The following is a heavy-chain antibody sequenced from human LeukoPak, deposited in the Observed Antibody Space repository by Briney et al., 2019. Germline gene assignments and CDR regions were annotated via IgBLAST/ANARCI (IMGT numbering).Heavy chain of an antibody. CDR3: ARRHDAFDI. V-gene: IGHV3-9*01. CDR1: GFTFDDYA. CDR2: MSWNSDNI. Sequence: PGGSLRLSCAASGFTFDDYAIHWVRHAPGKGLKWVSGMSWNSDNIVYADSVQGRFTISRDNAKNSLYLQMNSLRAEDTALYYCARRHDAFDIWGQGTMVTVSS. J-gene: IGHJ3*02.